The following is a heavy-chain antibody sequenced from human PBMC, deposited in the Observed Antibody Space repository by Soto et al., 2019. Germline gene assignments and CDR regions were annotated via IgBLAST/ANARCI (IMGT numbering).Heavy chain of an antibody. CDR3: ARGDAVVVPAEMDV. Sequence: SETLSLTCTVPGGSISSGGYYWSWIRQHPGKGLEWIGYIYYSGSTYYNPSLKSRVTISVDMSTSTAYMELRSLRSDDTAVYYCARGDAVVVPAEMDVWGQGTTVTVSS. V-gene: IGHV4-31*03. D-gene: IGHD2-2*01. CDR1: GGSISSGGYY. J-gene: IGHJ6*02. CDR2: IYYSGST.